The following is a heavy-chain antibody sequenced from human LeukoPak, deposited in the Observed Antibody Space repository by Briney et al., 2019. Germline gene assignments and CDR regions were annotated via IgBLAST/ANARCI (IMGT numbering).Heavy chain of an antibody. CDR1: GXSFSGYF. J-gene: IGHJ4*02. D-gene: IGHD2-2*01. V-gene: IGHV4-34*01. Sequence: SETLSLTCAVFGXSFSGYFGTWIRQPPRKGLEWIGEINHSGSTKYNPSLKSRVTISVDTSKNQFSLKVSSVTAADTAVYYCARGYCSTTSCLGMDYWGQGTLVTVSS. CDR2: INHSGST. CDR3: ARGYCSTTSCLGMDY.